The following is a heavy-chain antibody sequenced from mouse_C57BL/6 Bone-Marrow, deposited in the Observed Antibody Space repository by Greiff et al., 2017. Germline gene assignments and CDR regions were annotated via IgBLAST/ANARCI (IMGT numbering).Heavy chain of an antibody. CDR2: ILPGGGST. CDR1: GYTFTGYW. J-gene: IGHJ3*01. CDR3: ARTGGRSWIAY. V-gene: IGHV1-9*01. Sequence: QVQLQQSGAELMKPGASVKLSCKATGYTFTGYWIEWVKQRPVHGLEWIGEILPGGGSTNYNQKFKGKATFTVDTSSNTAYMQLSSLTTEDSAISDCARTGGRSWIAYWGQGTLVTVSA.